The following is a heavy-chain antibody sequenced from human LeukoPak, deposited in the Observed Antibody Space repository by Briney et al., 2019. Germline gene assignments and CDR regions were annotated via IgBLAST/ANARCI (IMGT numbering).Heavy chain of an antibody. V-gene: IGHV3-30*02. D-gene: IGHD4-17*01. CDR1: GFTFSTDG. Sequence: VGTLRPSCAASGFTFSTDGIHCVCQAPGKRLEWVAFIRYDGRNKYYADSVKGRFTISRDNSKNTLCLQMNSLRAEDTAVYYCAKEIWPTVTTPGHTHFDYWGQGTLVSLSS. J-gene: IGHJ4*02. CDR3: AKEIWPTVTTPGHTHFDY. CDR2: IRYDGRNK.